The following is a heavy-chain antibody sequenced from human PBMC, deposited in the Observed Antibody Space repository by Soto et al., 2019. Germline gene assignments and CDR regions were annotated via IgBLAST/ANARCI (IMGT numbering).Heavy chain of an antibody. CDR3: ARVLIERSTKDAFEI. Sequence: QVQLVQSGGGVVQPGRSLRLSCVASGFIFSDYAMHWVRQAPGKGLEWVAAISYDGDSTYYGDSVKGRFTISRDHSKNTLILQMNNLGAEDTAVYFCARVLIERSTKDAFEIWGRGTMVTVSS. CDR1: GFIFSDYA. D-gene: IGHD3-22*01. V-gene: IGHV3-30*03. CDR2: ISYDGDST. J-gene: IGHJ3*02.